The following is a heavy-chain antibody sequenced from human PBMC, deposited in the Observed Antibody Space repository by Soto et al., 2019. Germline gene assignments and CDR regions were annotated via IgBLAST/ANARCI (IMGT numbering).Heavy chain of an antibody. CDR2: ILPIFGSP. Sequence: QVQLVQSGAEVKKPGSSVKVSCKASGGSFRRYAISWVRQARGQGLEWMGGILPIFGSPSHAQKLQGRATITADESTSTACLELTSLTSEDTAMYYCVFGDCTSTSCSYYFYGLDVWGQGTTVTVSS. CDR1: GGSFRRYA. D-gene: IGHD2-2*01. CDR3: VFGDCTSTSCSYYFYGLDV. V-gene: IGHV1-69*01. J-gene: IGHJ6*02.